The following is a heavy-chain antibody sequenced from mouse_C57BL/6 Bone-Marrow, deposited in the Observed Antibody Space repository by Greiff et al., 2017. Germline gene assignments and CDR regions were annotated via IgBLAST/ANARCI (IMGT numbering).Heavy chain of an antibody. CDR1: GFSLTSYA. D-gene: IGHD1-1*01. Sequence: QVQLKESGPGLVAPSQSLSITCTVSGFSLTSYAISWVRQPPGKGLEWLGVIWTGGGTNYNSALKSRLSISKDNSKSQVFLKMNSLQTDDTARYYCARNDYYGSRAPAWFAYWGQGTLVTVSA. J-gene: IGHJ3*01. CDR2: IWTGGGT. V-gene: IGHV2-9-1*01. CDR3: ARNDYYGSRAPAWFAY.